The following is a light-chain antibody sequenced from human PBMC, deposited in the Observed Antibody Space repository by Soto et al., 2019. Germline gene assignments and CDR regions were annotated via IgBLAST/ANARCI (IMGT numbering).Light chain of an antibody. CDR1: SGSIASNY. CDR3: QSYDSSNQVV. J-gene: IGLJ2*01. Sequence: NFMLTQPHSVSESPGKTVTISCTGSSGSIASNYVQWYQQRPGSAPTTVIYEDNQRPSGVPDRFSGSIDSSSNSASLTISGLKTEDEADYYCQSYDSSNQVVFGGGTKVTFL. CDR2: EDN. V-gene: IGLV6-57*02.